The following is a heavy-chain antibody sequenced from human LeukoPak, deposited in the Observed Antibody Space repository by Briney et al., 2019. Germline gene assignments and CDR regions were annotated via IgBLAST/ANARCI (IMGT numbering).Heavy chain of an antibody. Sequence: SQTLSLTCAISGDNVSSNTAAWNWIRQSPSRGLEWLGRTYYRSKWYNGYAVSVKSRITINPDTSKNQFSLHLNSVTPEDTAVYYCARGRGGDSYDSSGSFDYWGQGILVTVSS. CDR2: TYYRSKWYN. D-gene: IGHD3-22*01. V-gene: IGHV6-1*01. CDR3: ARGRGGDSYDSSGSFDY. CDR1: GDNVSSNTAA. J-gene: IGHJ4*02.